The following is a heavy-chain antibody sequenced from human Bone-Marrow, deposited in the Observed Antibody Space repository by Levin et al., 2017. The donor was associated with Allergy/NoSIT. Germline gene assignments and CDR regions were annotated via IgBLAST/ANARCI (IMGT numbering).Heavy chain of an antibody. CDR2: INHSGST. V-gene: IGHV4-34*01. D-gene: IGHD3-10*01. CDR3: ARGDITMVQGVIITKGFYYYYMDV. Sequence: PSQTLSLTCAVYGGSFSGYYWSWIRQPPGKGLEWIGEINHSGSTNYNPSLKSRVTISVDTSKNQFSLKLSSVTAADTAVYYCARGDITMVQGVIITKGFYYYYMDVWGKGTTVTVSS. CDR1: GGSFSGYY. J-gene: IGHJ6*03.